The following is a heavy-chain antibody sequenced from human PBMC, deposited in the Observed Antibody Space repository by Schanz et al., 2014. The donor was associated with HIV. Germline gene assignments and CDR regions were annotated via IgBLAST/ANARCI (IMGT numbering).Heavy chain of an antibody. CDR2: IWYDGSNK. J-gene: IGHJ6*02. CDR3: ARVANWDYYGMDV. D-gene: IGHD3-16*01. Sequence: QVRLVESGGGVVQPGRSLRLSCAPSGFTFRNYGMHWVRQAPGKGLEWVAIIWYDGSNKYYADSVKGRFSISRDNSKNTLYLQMNSLRVEDTAVYYCARVANWDYYGMDVWGRGTTVTVSS. V-gene: IGHV3-33*01. CDR1: GFTFRNYG.